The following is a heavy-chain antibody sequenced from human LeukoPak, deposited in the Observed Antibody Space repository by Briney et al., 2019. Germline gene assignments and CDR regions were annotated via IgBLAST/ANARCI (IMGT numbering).Heavy chain of an antibody. V-gene: IGHV4-59*11. J-gene: IGHJ6*03. CDR3: ARDGFLGFYYYMDV. Sequence: SETLSLTCTVSGVSISSQYWSWLRQPPGKGLEWIGYIYYTGSTNYNPSLKSRVTLSIDTSKNQFSLKLSSVTAADTAVYYCARDGFLGFYYYMDVWGKGTTVTVSS. CDR2: IYYTGST. CDR1: GVSISSQY. D-gene: IGHD3-3*01.